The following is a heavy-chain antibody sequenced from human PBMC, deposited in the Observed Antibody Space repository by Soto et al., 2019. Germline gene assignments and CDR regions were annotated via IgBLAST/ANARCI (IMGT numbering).Heavy chain of an antibody. CDR3: ARECDPGYFDY. D-gene: IGHD2-21*01. CDR2: IWYDGSNK. Sequence: QVQLVESGGGVVQPGRSLRLSCAASGFTFSSYGMHWVRQAPGKGLEWVAVIWYDGSNKYYADSVKGRFTISRDNSKNTLYLQMNSLRAEDTAVYYCARECDPGYFDYWGQGTLVTVSS. J-gene: IGHJ4*02. V-gene: IGHV3-33*01. CDR1: GFTFSSYG.